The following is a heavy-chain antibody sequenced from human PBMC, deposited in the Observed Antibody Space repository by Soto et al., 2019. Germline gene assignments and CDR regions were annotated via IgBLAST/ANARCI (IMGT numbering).Heavy chain of an antibody. CDR3: AKYSKNPDDVYFQP. J-gene: IGHJ1*01. D-gene: IGHD2-21*01. CDR1: GFTFSGYG. Sequence: GGSLRLSCAASGFTFSGYGMNWVRQAPGKGLEWVSVISTNGGVTSYADSLRGRFTISRDNSKSTLYLQMNNLRAEDAAIYYCAKYSKNPDDVYFQPWGRGTLVTVSS. CDR2: ISTNGGVT. V-gene: IGHV3-23*01.